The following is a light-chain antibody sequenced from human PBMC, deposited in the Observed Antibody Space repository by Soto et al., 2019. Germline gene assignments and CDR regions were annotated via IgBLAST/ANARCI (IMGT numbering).Light chain of an antibody. J-gene: IGLJ1*01. Sequence: QSVLTQPASVSGSPGQSIIISCTGTNSDVGYYNYVSWYQQHPGKAPKLIIYEVTNRPSGASNRFSGSKSGNTASLTISGLQPEDEADYYCSSYTSSTTRVFGTGTKVTVL. V-gene: IGLV2-14*01. CDR2: EVT. CDR1: NSDVGYYNY. CDR3: SSYTSSTTRV.